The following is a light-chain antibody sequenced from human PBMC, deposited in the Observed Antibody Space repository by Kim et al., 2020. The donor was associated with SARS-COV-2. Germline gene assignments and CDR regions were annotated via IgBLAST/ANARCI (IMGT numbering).Light chain of an antibody. Sequence: ACSDGGGYTYVSRHKPHPAKAPEILLYEFSKRPSRVPDRFSGSKSGDTASLTVSGLQAEDEADYYCSSYAGSNNLVFGGGTQLTVL. CDR3: SSYAGSNNLV. V-gene: IGLV2-8*01. CDR2: EFS. CDR1: CSDGGGYTY. J-gene: IGLJ2*01.